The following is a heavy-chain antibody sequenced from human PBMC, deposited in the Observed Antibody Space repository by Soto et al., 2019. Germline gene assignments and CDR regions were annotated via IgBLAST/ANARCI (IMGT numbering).Heavy chain of an antibody. V-gene: IGHV3-30-3*01. CDR1: GFTFSSYA. CDR2: ISYDGSNK. D-gene: IGHD6-19*01. Sequence: QVQLVESGGGVVQPGRSLRLSCAASGFTFSSYAMHWVRQAPGKGLEWVAVISYDGSNKYYADSVKGRFTISRDNSKNTPYLQMNSLRAEDTAVYYCARDGHSSGWAPDYWGQGTLVTVSS. CDR3: ARDGHSSGWAPDY. J-gene: IGHJ4*02.